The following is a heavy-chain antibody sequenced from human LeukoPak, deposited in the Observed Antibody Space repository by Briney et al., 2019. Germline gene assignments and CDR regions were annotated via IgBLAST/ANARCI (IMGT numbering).Heavy chain of an antibody. V-gene: IGHV1-18*01. D-gene: IGHD3-22*01. CDR2: ISGNNGNT. CDR1: GYSFTSYG. CDR3: ARFYYDTSTYYYPFDF. J-gene: IGHJ4*02. Sequence: ASVKVSCKASGYSFTSYGISWVRQAPGQGLEWMGWISGNNGNTNYAQKFQGRVTMTTDTSTSTAYMELRSLRSDDTAVYYCARFYYDTSTYYYPFDFWGQGTLVTVSS.